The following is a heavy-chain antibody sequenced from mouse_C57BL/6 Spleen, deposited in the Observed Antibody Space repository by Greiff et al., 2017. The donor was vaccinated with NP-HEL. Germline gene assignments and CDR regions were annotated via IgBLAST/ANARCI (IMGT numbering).Heavy chain of an antibody. D-gene: IGHD4-1*01. CDR1: GYAFTNYL. V-gene: IGHV1-54*01. Sequence: QVQLQQSGAELVRPGTSVKVSCKASGYAFTNYLIEWVKQRPGQGLEWIGVINPGSGGTNYNEKFKGKATLTADKSSSTAYMQLSSLTSEDSAVYFCARADWDEYYYAMDYWGQGASVTVSS. J-gene: IGHJ4*01. CDR2: INPGSGGT. CDR3: ARADWDEYYYAMDY.